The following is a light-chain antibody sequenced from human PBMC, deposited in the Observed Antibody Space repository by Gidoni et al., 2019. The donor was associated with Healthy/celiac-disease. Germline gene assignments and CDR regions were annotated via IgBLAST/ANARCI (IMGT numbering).Light chain of an antibody. CDR1: QSISSY. Sequence: DIQMTQSPSSLSESVGDRVTMTCRASQSISSYLNWYQQNPGKAPKLLIYAASSLQRGVPSRFSGSGSVTAFTLTISSLQPEDFATYYWQQSYSTPWRFGQGTKVEIK. V-gene: IGKV1-39*01. CDR3: QQSYSTPWR. CDR2: AAS. J-gene: IGKJ1*01.